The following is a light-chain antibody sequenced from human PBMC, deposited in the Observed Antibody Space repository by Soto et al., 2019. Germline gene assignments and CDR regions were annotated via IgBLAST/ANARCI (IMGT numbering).Light chain of an antibody. Sequence: EIVLTQSPGTLSLSPGERVTLSCRASPSVSSSYLAWYQQKPGQAPRLLFYGASRRATGIPDRFSGGQSGTDFTLTVSRLEPEDFAVYFCQHYGSSPYTFGQWTKLEI. J-gene: IGKJ2*01. CDR1: PSVSSSY. CDR3: QHYGSSPYT. V-gene: IGKV3-20*01. CDR2: GAS.